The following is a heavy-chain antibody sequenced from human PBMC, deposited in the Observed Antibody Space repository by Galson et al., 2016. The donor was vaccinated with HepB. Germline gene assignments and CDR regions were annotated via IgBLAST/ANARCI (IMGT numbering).Heavy chain of an antibody. CDR3: TRERGSHGFDY. CDR1: GYTFIIYY. V-gene: IGHV1-46*01. CDR2: INPIAGTT. Sequence: SVKVSCKASGYTFIIYYIHWVRQAPGQGLEWMGIINPIAGTTTYEQRFQGRLTLTRDTSTSTVYMDLSSLTSEDTAVYYCTRERGSHGFDYWGQGTLVTVSP. J-gene: IGHJ4*02. D-gene: IGHD3-16*01.